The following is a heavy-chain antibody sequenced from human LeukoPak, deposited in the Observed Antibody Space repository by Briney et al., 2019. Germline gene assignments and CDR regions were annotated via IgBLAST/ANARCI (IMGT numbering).Heavy chain of an antibody. CDR2: SYYSGST. J-gene: IGHJ4*02. Sequence: PSETLSLTCTVSGGSIRDTTYYWGWIRQPPGKGLEWIGYSYYSGSTKYNPSLKSRVTISVDTSKNQFSLKLNSVTAADTAIYYCARDQDGGCYVDYWGQGTLVTVSS. CDR1: GGSIRDTTYY. CDR3: ARDQDGGCYVDY. V-gene: IGHV4-61*01. D-gene: IGHD2-21*02.